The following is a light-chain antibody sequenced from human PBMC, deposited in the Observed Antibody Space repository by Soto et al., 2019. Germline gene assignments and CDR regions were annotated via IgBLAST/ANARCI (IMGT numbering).Light chain of an antibody. CDR1: QSVSSK. V-gene: IGKV3-15*01. J-gene: IGKJ4*01. Sequence: EIVMTQSPATLSVSPGERATLSCRASQSVSSKLAWYQQKPGQAPRLLIYAASSRATGIPARFSGSGSGTDFTLTISSMQSEDFAVYYCQQYNNWPLTFGGGTKVEIK. CDR3: QQYNNWPLT. CDR2: AAS.